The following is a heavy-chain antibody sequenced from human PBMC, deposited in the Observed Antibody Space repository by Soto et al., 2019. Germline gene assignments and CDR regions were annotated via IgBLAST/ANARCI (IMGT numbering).Heavy chain of an antibody. J-gene: IGHJ4*02. CDR3: AQGRGGSGSLTPRVDF. Sequence: EVQLLESGGGLVQPGGSLRLSCAASGFTFNNYAMTWVRHAPGKGLEWVSAISGGGDTTSYADSVKGRFTVSRDGSKNTLYLQMSSLRAEDTALYYCAQGRGGSGSLTPRVDFWGQGTLVTVSS. CDR2: ISGGGDTT. CDR1: GFTFNNYA. D-gene: IGHD3-10*01. V-gene: IGHV3-23*01.